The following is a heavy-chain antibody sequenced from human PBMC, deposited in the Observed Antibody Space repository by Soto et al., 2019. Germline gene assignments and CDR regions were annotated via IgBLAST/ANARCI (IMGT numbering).Heavy chain of an antibody. D-gene: IGHD2-2*01. Sequence: SLRLSCAASGITFSNAWMTWVRQAPGKGLEWVGRTKSITDGGTTDYAAPVKGRFTISRDDSKDTLYLQMNNLRTEDTAVYHCTTDSADIVVVPATFGMDVWGQGTTVTVSS. CDR2: TKSITDGGTT. CDR1: GITFSNAW. CDR3: TTDSADIVVVPATFGMDV. J-gene: IGHJ6*02. V-gene: IGHV3-15*01.